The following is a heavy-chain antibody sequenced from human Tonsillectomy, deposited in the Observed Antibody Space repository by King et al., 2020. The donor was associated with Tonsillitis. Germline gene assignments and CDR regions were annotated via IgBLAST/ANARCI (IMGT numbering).Heavy chain of an antibody. CDR2: INQDGGAK. D-gene: IGHD2-21*02. Sequence: QLVQSGGNLVQPGGSLRLSCAASGFTFNNYWMNWVRQAPGKGLEWVANINQDGGAKYSVDSVKGRFIISRDNAENSLYLQMNSLRAEDTAVYYCARGGREGVGTPDYGGQGTLVTVSS. V-gene: IGHV3-7*01. CDR1: GFTFNNYW. CDR3: ARGGREGVGTPDY. J-gene: IGHJ4*01.